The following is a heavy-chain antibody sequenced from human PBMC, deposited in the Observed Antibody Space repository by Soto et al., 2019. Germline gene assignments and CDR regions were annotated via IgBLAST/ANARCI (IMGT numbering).Heavy chain of an antibody. CDR2: IYYSGST. V-gene: IGHV4-31*03. D-gene: IGHD2-15*01. CDR3: ARGPRGYCSGGSCSFDY. Sequence: QVQLQESGPGLVKPSQTLSLTCTVSGGSISSGGYYWSWIRQHPGKGLEWIGYIYYSGSTYYNPSLKSRVTISVDTSQNQFSLKLSSVTAADTAVYYCARGPRGYCSGGSCSFDYWGQGTLVTVSS. J-gene: IGHJ4*02. CDR1: GGSISSGGYY.